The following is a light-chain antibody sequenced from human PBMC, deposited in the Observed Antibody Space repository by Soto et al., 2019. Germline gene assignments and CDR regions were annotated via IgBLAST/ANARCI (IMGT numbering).Light chain of an antibody. CDR1: SSDFGGYNY. Sequence: QSALTQPASMSGSPGQSVTISCTGTSSDFGGYNYVSWYQQHPGKAPKLIIYEVSNRPSGVSNRFSGSKSGNTASLTISGLQAEDEADYYCSSYTSSNTLRWLFGGGTKLTVL. V-gene: IGLV2-14*01. J-gene: IGLJ3*02. CDR2: EVS. CDR3: SSYTSSNTLRWL.